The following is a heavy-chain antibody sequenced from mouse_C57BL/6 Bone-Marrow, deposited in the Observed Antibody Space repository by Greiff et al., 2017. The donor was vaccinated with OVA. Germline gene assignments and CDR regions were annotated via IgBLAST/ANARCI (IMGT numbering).Heavy chain of an antibody. CDR3: AREDYYGSRRDYFDY. CDR1: GYTFTSYG. CDR2: IYPRSGNT. J-gene: IGHJ2*01. V-gene: IGHV1-81*01. D-gene: IGHD1-1*01. Sequence: QVQLKESGAELARPGASVKLSCKASGYTFTSYGISWVKQRTGQGLEWIGEIYPRSGNTYYNEKFKGKATLTADKSSSTAYMELRSLTSEDSAVYFCAREDYYGSRRDYFDYWGQGTTLTVSS.